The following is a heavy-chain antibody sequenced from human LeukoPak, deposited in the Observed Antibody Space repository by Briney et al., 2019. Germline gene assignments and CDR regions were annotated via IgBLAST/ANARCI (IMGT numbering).Heavy chain of an antibody. D-gene: IGHD5-24*01. CDR3: ATSTKAASYYYYMDV. V-gene: IGHV4-59*04. CDR2: IYHSGST. Sequence: SETLSLTCTVSGGSISSYYWSWLRQPPGKGLEWIGSIYHSGSTYYNPSLKSRVTISVDTSKNQFSLKLSSVTAADTAVYYCATSTKAASYYYYMDVWGKGTTVTVSS. J-gene: IGHJ6*03. CDR1: GGSISSYY.